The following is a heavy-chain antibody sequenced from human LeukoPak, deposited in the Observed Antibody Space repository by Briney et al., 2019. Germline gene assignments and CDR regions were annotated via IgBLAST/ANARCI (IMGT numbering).Heavy chain of an antibody. CDR1: GYTLTSYY. J-gene: IGHJ4*02. V-gene: IGHV1-46*01. Sequence: VASVKVSCKASGYTLTSYYMHWVRQAPGQGLEWMGIINPSGGSTSYAQKFQGRVTMTRDMSTSTVYMELSSLRSEDTAVYYCARACGGYYDSSGYYCVGYWGQGTLVTVSS. CDR2: INPSGGST. D-gene: IGHD3-22*01. CDR3: ARACGGYYDSSGYYCVGY.